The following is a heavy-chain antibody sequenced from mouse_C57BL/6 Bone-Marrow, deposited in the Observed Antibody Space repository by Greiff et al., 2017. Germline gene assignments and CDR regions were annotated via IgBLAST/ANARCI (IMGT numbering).Heavy chain of an antibody. CDR2: IDPENGDT. CDR3: TPYGYDGFAY. V-gene: IGHV14-4*01. Sequence: EVQRVESGAELVRPGASVKLSCTASGFNIKDDYMHWVKPRPEPGLEWIGWIDPENGDTEYASKFQGKATITADTSSNTAYLQLSSLTSEDTDVYYCTPYGYDGFAYWGQGTLVTVSA. J-gene: IGHJ3*01. D-gene: IGHD2-2*01. CDR1: GFNIKDDY.